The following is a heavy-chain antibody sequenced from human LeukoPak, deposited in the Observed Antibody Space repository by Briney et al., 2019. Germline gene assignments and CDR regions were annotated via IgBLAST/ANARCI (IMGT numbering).Heavy chain of an antibody. D-gene: IGHD2-2*01. Sequence: ASVKVSCKASGYTFTGYYMHWVRQAPGQGLEWMGWINPNSGGTNYAQKFQGRVTMTRDTSNSTAYMELSRLRSDDTAVYYCAREARYCSSTSCYCNYYGMDVWGQGTTVTVSS. CDR2: INPNSGGT. V-gene: IGHV1-2*02. CDR1: GYTFTGYY. J-gene: IGHJ6*02. CDR3: AREARYCSSTSCYCNYYGMDV.